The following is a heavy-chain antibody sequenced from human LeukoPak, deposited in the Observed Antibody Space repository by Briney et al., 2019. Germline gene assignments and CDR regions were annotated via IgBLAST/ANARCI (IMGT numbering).Heavy chain of an antibody. J-gene: IGHJ4*02. CDR3: AREGGSGYSYYFDS. CDR1: GFTFRSYA. CDR2: ISDSGGST. Sequence: GGSLRLSCAASGFTFRSYAMSWVRRAPGKGLEWVSGISDSGGSTYYADSVKGRFTISRDNSKNTLYMQMTSLRAEDTAVYYCAREGGSGYSYYFDSWGQGTLVTVSS. V-gene: IGHV3-23*01. D-gene: IGHD3-22*01.